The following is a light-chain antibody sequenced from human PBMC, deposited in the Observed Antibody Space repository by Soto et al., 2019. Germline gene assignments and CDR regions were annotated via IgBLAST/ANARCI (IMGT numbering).Light chain of an antibody. CDR2: GNT. CDR1: GTNLGTGYD. V-gene: IGLV1-40*01. J-gene: IGLJ3*02. Sequence: QAVLTQPPSVSGAPGQRVTISCTGSGTNLGTGYDVHWYQHLPGTPPKLLIYGNTNRPSGVPDRFSGSRSGTSASLAITGLQAEDDADYYCQSYDSSLSGPNWVFGGGTKLTVL. CDR3: QSYDSSLSGPNWV.